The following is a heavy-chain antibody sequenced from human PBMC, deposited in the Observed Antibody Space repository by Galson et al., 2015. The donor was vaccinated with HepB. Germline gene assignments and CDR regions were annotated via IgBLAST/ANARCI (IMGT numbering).Heavy chain of an antibody. J-gene: IGHJ4*02. V-gene: IGHV4-59*01. CDR2: IYYSGTT. CDR3: ARGAGSYYPDY. Sequence: QVQLQESGPGLVKPSETLSLTCTVSGDSIRNYYWSWIRQPPGKGLEWIGYIYYSGTTNYNPSLESRVTISVDTSKNQFSLKLSSVTAADTAVYYCARGAGSYYPDYWGQGTLVTVSS. D-gene: IGHD3-10*01. CDR1: GDSIRNYY.